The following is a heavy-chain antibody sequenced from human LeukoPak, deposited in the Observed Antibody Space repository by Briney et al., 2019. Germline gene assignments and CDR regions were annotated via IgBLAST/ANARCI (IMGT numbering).Heavy chain of an antibody. J-gene: IGHJ4*02. CDR3: ARAGSGSGWYFDY. V-gene: IGHV1-18*01. CDR1: GYDFTSVG. CDR2: ISPYNGNT. D-gene: IGHD6-19*01. Sequence: ASVKVSCKASGYDFTSVGITWVRQAPGQGLEWMGWISPYNGNTRYVQKLQGRLTMTTDTSTSTAYMELRSLRFDDTAVYYCARAGSGSGWYFDYWGQGTLVTVSS.